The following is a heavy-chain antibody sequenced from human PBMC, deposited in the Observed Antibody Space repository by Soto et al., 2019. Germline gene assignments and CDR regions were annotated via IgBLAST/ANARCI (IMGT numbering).Heavy chain of an antibody. V-gene: IGHV6-1*01. Sequence: SQTLSLTCAISGDSVSSNSAAWNWIRQSPSRGLEWLGRTYYRSKWYNDYAVSVKSRITINPDTSKNQLSLQLNSVTPEDTAVYYCARDLAATPGIAVAGPWFDPWGQGTLVTVSS. D-gene: IGHD6-19*01. J-gene: IGHJ5*02. CDR3: ARDLAATPGIAVAGPWFDP. CDR2: TYYRSKWYN. CDR1: GDSVSSNSAA.